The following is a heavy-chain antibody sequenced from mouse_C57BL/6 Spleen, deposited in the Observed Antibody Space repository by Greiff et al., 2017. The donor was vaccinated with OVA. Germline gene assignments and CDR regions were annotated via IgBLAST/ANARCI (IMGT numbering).Heavy chain of an antibody. Sequence: EVQLVESGPGLVKPSQSLSLTCSVTGYSITSGYYWNWIRQFPGNKLEWMGYISYDGSNNYNPSLKNRISITRDTSKNQIFLKLNSVTTEDTATYDCARGGLGYDIYYAMDYWGQGTSVTVSS. CDR3: ARGGLGYDIYYAMDY. CDR2: ISYDGSN. CDR1: GYSITSGYY. V-gene: IGHV3-6*01. J-gene: IGHJ4*01. D-gene: IGHD2-3*01.